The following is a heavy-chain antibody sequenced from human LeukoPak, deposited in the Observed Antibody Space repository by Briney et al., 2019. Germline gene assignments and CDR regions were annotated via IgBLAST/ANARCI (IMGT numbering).Heavy chain of an antibody. Sequence: GGSLRLSCAASGFTFSSYGMSWVRQAPGKGLEWVSAISGSGGSTYYADSVKGRFTISRDNSKNTLYLQMNSLRAEDTAVYYCAKDMEGYYYYYMDVWGKGTTVTISS. J-gene: IGHJ6*03. CDR2: ISGSGGST. CDR1: GFTFSSYG. V-gene: IGHV3-23*01. D-gene: IGHD3-10*01. CDR3: AKDMEGYYYYYMDV.